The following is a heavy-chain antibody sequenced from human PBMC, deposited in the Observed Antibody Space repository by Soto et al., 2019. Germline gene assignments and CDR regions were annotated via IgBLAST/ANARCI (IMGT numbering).Heavy chain of an antibody. V-gene: IGHV3-33*01. J-gene: IGHJ4*02. D-gene: IGHD1-1*01. Sequence: GGSLRLSCAASGFTFSSYGMHWVRQAPGKGLEWVAVIWYDGSNKYYADSVKGRFTISRDNSKNTLYLQMNSLRAEDTAVYYCARESRRTKTKNYFDYWGQGTLVTVSS. CDR2: IWYDGSNK. CDR3: ARESRRTKTKNYFDY. CDR1: GFTFSSYG.